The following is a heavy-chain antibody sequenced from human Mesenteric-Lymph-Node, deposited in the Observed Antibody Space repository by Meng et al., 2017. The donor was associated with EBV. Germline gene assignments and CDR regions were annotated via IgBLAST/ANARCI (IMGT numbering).Heavy chain of an antibody. CDR1: GGSVSSTSYY. V-gene: IGHV4-61*01. CDR2: VYYSGST. Sequence: QVQLQEAGPGLVTPSVTLSLTCTVSGGSVSSTSYYWSWIRQPPGKRLEWIGYVYYSGSTNYNPSLKSRVTISVDTSKNQFSLNLYSVTAADTAVYYCARENPARGNWFDPWGQGALVTVSS. D-gene: IGHD3-10*01. CDR3: ARENPARGNWFDP. J-gene: IGHJ5*02.